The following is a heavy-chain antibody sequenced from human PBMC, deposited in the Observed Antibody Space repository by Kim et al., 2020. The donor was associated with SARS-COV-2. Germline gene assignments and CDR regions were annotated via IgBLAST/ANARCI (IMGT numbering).Heavy chain of an antibody. J-gene: IGHJ4*01. D-gene: IGHD5-12*01. CDR1: GFTFSSYS. V-gene: IGHV3-21*01. Sequence: ESLRLSCAASGFTFSSYSMNWVRQAPGKGLEWVSSISSSSSYIYYADSVKGRFTISRDNAKNSLYLQMNSLRAEDAAVYYCARDLFGWVATTKTRDFDY. CDR3: ARDLFGWVATTKTRDFDY. CDR2: ISSSSSYI.